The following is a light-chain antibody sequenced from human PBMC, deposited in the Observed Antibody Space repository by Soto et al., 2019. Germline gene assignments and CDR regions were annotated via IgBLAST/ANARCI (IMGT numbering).Light chain of an antibody. CDR2: AAS. V-gene: IGKV1-16*01. J-gene: IGKJ4*01. CDR3: QQYNTYPHT. CDR1: QAISSD. Sequence: DIQMTQSPSSLSASVGDRVTITCQASQAISSDLAWFQQKPGKAPNSLIYAASSLRSGVPSRFSGSGSGTDFTLTISSLQPEDFTTYYCQQYNTYPHTFGGGTKVEIK.